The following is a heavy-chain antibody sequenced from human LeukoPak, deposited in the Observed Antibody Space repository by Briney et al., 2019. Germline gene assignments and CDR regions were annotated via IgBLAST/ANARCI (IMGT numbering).Heavy chain of an antibody. D-gene: IGHD2-15*01. CDR1: GGTFSSYA. CDR3: ARDRWNCSGGSRYLGLNDY. J-gene: IGHJ4*02. CDR2: IIPIFGTA. Sequence: SVKVSCKASGGTFSSYAISWVRQAPGQGLEWMGGIIPIFGTANYAQKFQGRVTITTDESTSTAYMELSSLRSEDTAVYYCARDRWNCSGGSRYLGLNDYWGQGTLVTISS. V-gene: IGHV1-69*05.